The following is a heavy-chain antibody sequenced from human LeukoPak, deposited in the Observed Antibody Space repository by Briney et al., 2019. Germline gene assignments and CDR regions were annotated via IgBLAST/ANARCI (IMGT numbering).Heavy chain of an antibody. Sequence: PGGSLRLSCVGSGFGFSRFAMTWVRQAPGKGLEWVSGISGSGGSTYYADSVKGRFTISRDNSKNTLYLQMNSLRAEDTAVYYCAKTPLYSSSWYGSDYWGQGTLVTVSS. V-gene: IGHV3-23*01. D-gene: IGHD6-13*01. CDR3: AKTPLYSSSWYGSDY. CDR1: GFGFSRFA. CDR2: ISGSGGST. J-gene: IGHJ4*02.